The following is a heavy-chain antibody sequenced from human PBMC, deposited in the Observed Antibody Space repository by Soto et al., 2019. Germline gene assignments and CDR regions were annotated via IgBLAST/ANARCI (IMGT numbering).Heavy chain of an antibody. CDR1: GFTFSSYA. J-gene: IGHJ4*02. CDR3: AKEGGYCSSASCYGRVYY. CDR2: ISGSGGST. V-gene: IGHV3-23*01. Sequence: EVQLLESGGGLVQPGGSLRLSCAASGFTFSSYARSRVRQAPGKGLEWVSAISGSGGSTYYADSVKGRFTISRDNSKNTLYLQMNSLRAEDKAVYYCAKEGGYCSSASCYGRVYYWGQGILVTVSS. D-gene: IGHD2-2*03.